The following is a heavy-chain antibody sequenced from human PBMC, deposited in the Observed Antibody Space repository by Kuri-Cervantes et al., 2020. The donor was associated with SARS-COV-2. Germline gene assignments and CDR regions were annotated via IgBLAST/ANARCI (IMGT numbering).Heavy chain of an antibody. V-gene: IGHV1-18*01. CDR3: ARGRGQVITIFGVDPWRGGWFDP. Sequence: ASVKVSRKACGYTLSRHGISWVRQAPGQGLEWMGWICAYNGNTNYAQKLQGRVTMTTDTSTSTAYMELRSLRSDDTAVYYCARGRGQVITIFGVDPWRGGWFDPWGQGTLVTVSS. J-gene: IGHJ5*02. CDR1: GYTLSRHG. CDR2: ICAYNGNT. D-gene: IGHD3-3*01.